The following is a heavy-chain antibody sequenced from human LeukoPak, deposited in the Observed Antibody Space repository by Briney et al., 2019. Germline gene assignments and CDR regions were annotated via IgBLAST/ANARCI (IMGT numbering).Heavy chain of an antibody. J-gene: IGHJ4*02. CDR2: INHSGST. D-gene: IGHD2-2*01. CDR1: GGSFCGYY. Sequence: RPSETLSLTCAVYGGSFCGYYWSWIRQPPGKGLEWIGEINHSGSTNYNPSLESRVNISVDTSKNQFSLKLSSVTAADTAVYYCARDAGYCSSTSCYLDYWGQGTLVTVSS. CDR3: ARDAGYCSSTSCYLDY. V-gene: IGHV4-34*01.